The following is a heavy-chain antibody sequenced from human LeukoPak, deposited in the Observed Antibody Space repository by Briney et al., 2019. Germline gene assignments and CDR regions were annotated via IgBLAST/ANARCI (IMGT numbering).Heavy chain of an antibody. J-gene: IGHJ4*02. CDR1: GYTFTSYG. CDR3: ARQRRVLERGGSGYYGSRSYSIAYYFDY. CDR2: ISAYNGNT. V-gene: IGHV1-18*04. D-gene: IGHD3-10*01. Sequence: ASVKVSCKASGYTFTSYGISWVRQAPGQGLEWMGWISAYNGNTNYAQKLQGRVTMTTDTSTSTAYMELRSLRSDDTAVYYCARQRRVLERGGSGYYGSRSYSIAYYFDYWGQGTLVTVSS.